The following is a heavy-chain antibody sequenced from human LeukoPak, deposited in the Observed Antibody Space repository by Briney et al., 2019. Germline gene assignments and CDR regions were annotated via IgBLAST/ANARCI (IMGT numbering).Heavy chain of an antibody. CDR1: GFTFSSYA. J-gene: IGHJ4*02. D-gene: IGHD6-13*01. CDR2: ISYDGSNK. Sequence: PGRSLRLSCAASGFTFSSYAMHWVRQAPGKGLEWVAVISYDGSNKYYADSVKGRFTISRDNSKNTLYLQMNSLRAEDTAVYYCARDPSWYDYWGQGTLVTVSS. V-gene: IGHV3-30-3*01. CDR3: ARDPSWYDY.